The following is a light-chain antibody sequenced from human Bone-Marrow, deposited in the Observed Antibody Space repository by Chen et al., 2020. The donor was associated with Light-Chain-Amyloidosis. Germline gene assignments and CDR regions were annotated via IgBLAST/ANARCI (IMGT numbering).Light chain of an antibody. Sequence: DIVLTQSPGTLSLSPGEKASLSCRASQSVSSYYIAWYQQRRGQAPRLLIYGASKRADGIPDRFSGRGSGTDFTLTISRLEADDFAVYFCQQFLGSPWTFGQGTKVEVK. V-gene: IGKV3-20*01. CDR2: GAS. CDR1: QSVSSYY. J-gene: IGKJ1*01. CDR3: QQFLGSPWT.